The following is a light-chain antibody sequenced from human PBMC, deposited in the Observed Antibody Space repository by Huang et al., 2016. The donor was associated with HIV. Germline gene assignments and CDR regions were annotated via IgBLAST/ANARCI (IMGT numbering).Light chain of an antibody. V-gene: IGKV4-1*01. J-gene: IGKJ4*01. CDR3: QQYFSLPLT. CDR2: WAS. CDR1: QSVLYTSNNKNY. Sequence: DIVMTQAPDSLSVSLGERATINCTSSQSVLYTSNNKNYLAWYQQKPGHPPKLLIYWASTRESGVPDRFSGSGSGTDFTLTITSLQVEDGVTYYCQQYFSLPLTFGGGTKVE.